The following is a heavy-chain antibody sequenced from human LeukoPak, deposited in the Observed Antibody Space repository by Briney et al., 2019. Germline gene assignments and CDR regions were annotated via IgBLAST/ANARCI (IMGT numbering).Heavy chain of an antibody. Sequence: GGSLRLSCAASGFIFSSYAMSWVRQAPGKGLEWVSYGGSGGSTYYADSVKGRFTVSRDNSKTTLYLQMNSLTAEDTAVYYCAKMRGQYYHSYYMDAWGKGTTVTVSS. CDR2: GGSGGST. V-gene: IGHV3-23*01. CDR3: AKMRGQYYHSYYMDA. CDR1: GFIFSSYA. J-gene: IGHJ6*03.